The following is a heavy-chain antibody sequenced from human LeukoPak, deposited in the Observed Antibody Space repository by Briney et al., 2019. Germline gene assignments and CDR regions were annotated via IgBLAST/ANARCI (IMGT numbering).Heavy chain of an antibody. CDR2: IYHSGDT. J-gene: IGHJ4*02. Sequence: SETLSLTCTVSGGSISSGDYYWSWIRQSPGTGLEWIGSIYHSGDTSYNPSLKNRVTISVDTSKNQFSLRLTSVTATDTAVYYCARQSWVGSSGWRNEDTYYFDYWGQGTLVTVSS. V-gene: IGHV4-39*01. CDR1: GGSISSGDYY. D-gene: IGHD6-19*01. CDR3: ARQSWVGSSGWRNEDTYYFDY.